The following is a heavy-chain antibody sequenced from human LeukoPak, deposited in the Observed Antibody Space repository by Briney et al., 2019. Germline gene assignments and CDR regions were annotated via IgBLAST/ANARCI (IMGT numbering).Heavy chain of an antibody. CDR3: AIPRGYSYGSYYMDV. V-gene: IGHV1-8*01. D-gene: IGHD5-18*01. Sequence: ASVKVSCKASGYTFTSYDINWVRQATGQGLELMGWMNPNSGNTGYAQKFQGRVTMTRNTSISTAYMELSSLRSEDTAVYYCAIPRGYSYGSYYMDVWGKGTTVTVSS. CDR2: MNPNSGNT. CDR1: GYTFTSYD. J-gene: IGHJ6*03.